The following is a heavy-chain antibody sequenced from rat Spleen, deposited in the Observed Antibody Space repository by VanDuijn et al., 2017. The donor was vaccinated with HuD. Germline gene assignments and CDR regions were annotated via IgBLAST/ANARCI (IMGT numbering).Heavy chain of an antibody. CDR1: GFTFSDYN. CDR2: IIYDGSST. V-gene: IGHV5-7*01. CDR3: ATPGYSSYGDY. J-gene: IGHJ2*01. D-gene: IGHD1-8*01. Sequence: EVQLVESGGGLVQPGRSLKLSCAASGFTFSDYNMAWVRQAPKKGLEWVAPIIYDGSSTYYRDSVKGRFTISRDNAKSTLYLKMDSLRSEDTATYYCATPGYSSYGDYWGQGVMVTVSS.